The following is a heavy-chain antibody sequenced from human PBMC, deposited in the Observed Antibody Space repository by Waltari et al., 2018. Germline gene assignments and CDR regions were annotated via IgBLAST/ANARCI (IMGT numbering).Heavy chain of an antibody. V-gene: IGHV4-39*07. J-gene: IGHJ5*02. CDR1: GGSISISSHY. Sequence: QLQLQESGPGLVKPSETLSLTCIVSGGSISISSHYWDWIRQPPGKGLEGIGSIYYTGPTQYNPSPKTRFTRSVATSKNQSSLKLTAVAAADTAMYYCARGGTPDGWFDPWGQGTLVNVSS. CDR3: ARGGTPDGWFDP. CDR2: IYYTGPT. D-gene: IGHD2-15*01.